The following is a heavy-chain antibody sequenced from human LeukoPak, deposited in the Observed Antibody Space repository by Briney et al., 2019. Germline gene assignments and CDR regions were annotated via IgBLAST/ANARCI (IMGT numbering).Heavy chain of an antibody. CDR2: ISYDGSNK. V-gene: IGHV3-30*03. D-gene: IGHD6-13*01. CDR3: ARWPYSSSWYNAFDI. Sequence: GGSLRLSCAASGFTFSSYGMHWVRQAPGKGLEWVAVISYDGSNKYYADSVKGRFTISRDNSKNTLYLQMNSLRAEDTAVYYCARWPYSSSWYNAFDIWGQGTMVTVSS. CDR1: GFTFSSYG. J-gene: IGHJ3*02.